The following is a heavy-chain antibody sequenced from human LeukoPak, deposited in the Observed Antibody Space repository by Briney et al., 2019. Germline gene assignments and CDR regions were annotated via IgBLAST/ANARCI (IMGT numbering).Heavy chain of an antibody. CDR1: GGSINNFY. CDR2: IYISGST. J-gene: IGHJ6*03. CDR3: ARGAAVPSAMSLILYYYYYMDV. Sequence: SETLSLTCTVSGGSINNFYWIWIRQPAGKGLEWIGRIYISGSTNYNPSLRRRVNISVDTSKKQFFLKLSSVTAADTAVYYCARGAAVPSAMSLILYYYYYMDVWGKGTTVTVSS. D-gene: IGHD2-2*01. V-gene: IGHV4-4*07.